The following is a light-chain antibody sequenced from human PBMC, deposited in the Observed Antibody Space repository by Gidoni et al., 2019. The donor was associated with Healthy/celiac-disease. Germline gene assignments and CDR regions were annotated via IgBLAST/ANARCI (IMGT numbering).Light chain of an antibody. J-gene: IGLJ2*01. V-gene: IGLV2-11*01. CDR2: DVS. CDR3: CSYAGSYTLPV. Sequence: QSALTQPRSVSGSPGQSVTISCTGTSSDVGGYNYVSWYQQHPGKAPKLMIYDVSKRPSGVLARFSCANSGNTASLTISGLQAEDEADYYCCSYAGSYTLPVFGGVTKLTVL. CDR1: SSDVGGYNY.